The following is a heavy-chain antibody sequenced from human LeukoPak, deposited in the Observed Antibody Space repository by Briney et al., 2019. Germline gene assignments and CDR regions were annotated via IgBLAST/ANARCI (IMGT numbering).Heavy chain of an antibody. CDR3: ARDLSGGSYLSMRYYYYMDV. CDR2: IYTSGST. J-gene: IGHJ6*03. V-gene: IGHV4-4*07. Sequence: SETLSLTCTVSGGSISSYYWSWIRQPAGKGLEWIGRIYTSGSTNYNPSLKSRVTMSVDTSKNQFPLKLSSVTAADTAVYYCARDLSGGSYLSMRYYYYMDVWGKGTTVTVSS. CDR1: GGSISSYY. D-gene: IGHD1-26*01.